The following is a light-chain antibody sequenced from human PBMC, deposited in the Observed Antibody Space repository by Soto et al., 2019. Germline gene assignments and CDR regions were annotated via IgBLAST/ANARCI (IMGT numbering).Light chain of an antibody. CDR2: LNSDGSH. V-gene: IGLV4-69*01. Sequence: QSVLTQSPSASASLGASVKLTCTLSSGRNNYAIAWHQQQPEKGARYLMKLNSDGSHSKGDGIPDRFSGSSSGAERYLTISSLQSEDEADYYCQTWGTGVVFGGGTKLTVL. J-gene: IGLJ2*01. CDR3: QTWGTGVV. CDR1: SGRNNYA.